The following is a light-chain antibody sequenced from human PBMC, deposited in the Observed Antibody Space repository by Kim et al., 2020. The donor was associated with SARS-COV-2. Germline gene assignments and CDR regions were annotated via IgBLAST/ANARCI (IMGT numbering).Light chain of an antibody. CDR2: EDN. CDR1: SVFIASDY. J-gene: IGLJ3*02. Sequence: GKTVTISCTRTSVFIASDYVQWYQHRPGSAPTTVIYEDNLRPSGVPDRFSGSIDSSSNTASLTISGLETEDEADYYCQSFAGSAWVFGGGTQLTVL. CDR3: QSFAGSAWV. V-gene: IGLV6-57*03.